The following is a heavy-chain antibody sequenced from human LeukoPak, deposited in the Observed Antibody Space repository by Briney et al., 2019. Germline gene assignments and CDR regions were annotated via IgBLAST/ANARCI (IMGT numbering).Heavy chain of an antibody. Sequence: ASVKVSCKSSGYMFTSHGIHWLRQAPGQGLEWMGRISAQNGNTNYMQQFLGRVTMTRDTSASTAYMELRSLKSDDTAVCYCARESNGGYGFDYWGQGTPVTVAS. CDR2: ISAQNGNT. CDR3: ARESNGGYGFDY. V-gene: IGHV1-18*01. J-gene: IGHJ4*02. CDR1: GYMFTSHG. D-gene: IGHD5-12*01.